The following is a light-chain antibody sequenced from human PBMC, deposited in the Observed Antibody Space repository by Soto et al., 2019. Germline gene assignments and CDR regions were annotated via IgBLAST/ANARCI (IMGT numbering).Light chain of an antibody. J-gene: IGLJ1*01. CDR3: SSYTRSSTSYV. V-gene: IGLV2-14*01. CDR2: EVS. Sequence: QSALTQPASVSGSPGQSITISCTGTSSDVGGYNYVSWYQQHPGKAPKLMIYEVSNRPSRVSNRFSGSKSGNTASLTISGLQAEEEADYYCSSYTRSSTSYVFGTGTKVTVL. CDR1: SSDVGGYNY.